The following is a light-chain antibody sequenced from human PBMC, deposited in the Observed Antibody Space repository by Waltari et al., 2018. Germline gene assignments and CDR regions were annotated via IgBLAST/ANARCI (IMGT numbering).Light chain of an antibody. CDR1: QSVNKY. CDR3: QNHERLPAT. Sequence: EVVLTQSPGTLSLSPGERATLSCRASQSVNKYLAWYQQRPGQAPRLLRYAASTRATGVPDRFSGSGFGTDFSLTISRLEPEDFAVYFCQNHERLPATFGQGTKVEIK. V-gene: IGKV3-20*01. CDR2: AAS. J-gene: IGKJ1*01.